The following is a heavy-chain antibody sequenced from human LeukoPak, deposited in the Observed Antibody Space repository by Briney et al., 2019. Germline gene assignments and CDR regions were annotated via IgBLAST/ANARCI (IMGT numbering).Heavy chain of an antibody. CDR3: ARGGLGEWPPYYMDV. CDR2: IYYSGST. Sequence: PETLSLTCTVSGGSISSYYWSWIRQPPGKGLEWIGYIYYSGSTNYNPSLKSRVTISVDTSKNQFSLKLSSVTAADTAVYYCARGGLGEWPPYYMDVWGKGTMVTVSS. V-gene: IGHV4-59*01. CDR1: GGSISSYY. J-gene: IGHJ6*03. D-gene: IGHD3-10*01.